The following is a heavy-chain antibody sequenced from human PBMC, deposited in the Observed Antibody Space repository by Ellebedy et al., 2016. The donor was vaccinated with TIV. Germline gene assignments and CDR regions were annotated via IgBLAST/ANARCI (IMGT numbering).Heavy chain of an antibody. CDR1: GFTLRNAW. J-gene: IGHJ4*02. CDR3: ASPPGVVAL. D-gene: IGHD3-10*01. Sequence: PGGSLRLSCSGSGFTLRNAWMNWVRQAPGKGLEWVSIIYRGGSTYYADSVKGRFTISRDHSRNMLYLQMNSLRAEDTAVYYCASPPGVVALWGQGTLVTVSA. CDR2: IYRGGST. V-gene: IGHV3-66*01.